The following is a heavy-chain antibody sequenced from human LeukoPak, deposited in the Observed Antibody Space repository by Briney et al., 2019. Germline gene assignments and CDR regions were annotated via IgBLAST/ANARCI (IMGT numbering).Heavy chain of an antibody. Sequence: SETLSLTCAVYGGSFSGYYWSWIRQPPGKGLEWIGSIYYSGSTYYNPSLEGRGTMSIDTSNNQFSLKLTSATATDTAVYYCVRLFYYDSSGPPSWGQGTLVTVSS. J-gene: IGHJ5*02. CDR2: IYYSGST. CDR1: GGSFSGYY. V-gene: IGHV4-34*01. D-gene: IGHD3-22*01. CDR3: VRLFYYDSSGPPS.